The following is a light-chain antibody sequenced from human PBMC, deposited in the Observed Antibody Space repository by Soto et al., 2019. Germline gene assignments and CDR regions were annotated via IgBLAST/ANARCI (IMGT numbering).Light chain of an antibody. CDR3: QRYNSYPWT. Sequence: DIPMTQSPSPLSASVGDRVTITCRASQSISSWLAWYQQKPGKAPKLLIYKASSLESGVPSRFSGSGSGTEVTLTISSLQPDEFATYYCQRYNSYPWTFGQGTKVDI. CDR2: KAS. J-gene: IGKJ1*01. CDR1: QSISSW. V-gene: IGKV1-5*03.